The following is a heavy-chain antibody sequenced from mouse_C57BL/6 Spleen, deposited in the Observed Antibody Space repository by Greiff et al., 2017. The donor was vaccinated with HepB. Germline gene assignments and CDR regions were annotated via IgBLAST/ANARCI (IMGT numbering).Heavy chain of an antibody. Sequence: QVQLQQPGAELVMPGASVKLSCKASGYTFTSYWMHWVKQRPGQGLEWIGEIDPSDSYTNYNQKFKGKSRLTVDKSSSTAYMQLSSLTSEDSAVYYCARAGGYDFSFDYWGQGTTLTVSS. CDR2: IDPSDSYT. J-gene: IGHJ2*01. D-gene: IGHD2-4*01. V-gene: IGHV1-69*01. CDR3: ARAGGYDFSFDY. CDR1: GYTFTSYW.